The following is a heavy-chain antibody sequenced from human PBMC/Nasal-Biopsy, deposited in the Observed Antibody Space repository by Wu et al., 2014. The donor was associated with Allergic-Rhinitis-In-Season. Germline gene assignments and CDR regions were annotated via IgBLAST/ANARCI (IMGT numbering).Heavy chain of an antibody. CDR1: GGSISSYY. CDR2: IYYSGST. V-gene: IGHV4-59*12. Sequence: TLSLTCTVSGGSISSYYWSWIRQPAGKGLEWIGYIYYSGSTNYNPSLKSRVTISVDTSKNQFSLKLSSVTAADTAVYYCARDGVYTTSRVDVWGKGTTVTVSS. J-gene: IGHJ6*03. D-gene: IGHD1-26*01. CDR3: ARDGVYTTSRVDV.